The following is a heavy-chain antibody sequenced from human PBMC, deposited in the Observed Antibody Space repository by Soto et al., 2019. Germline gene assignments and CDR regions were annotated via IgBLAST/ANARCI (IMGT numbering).Heavy chain of an antibody. D-gene: IGHD5-12*01. CDR2: ISSSSSNI. CDR1: GFTFSTCS. CDR3: ARDNGYDAATLDY. Sequence: EVQLVDSGGGLVKPGGSLRLSCAASGFTFSTCSMNWVRQAPGKGLEWVSSISSSSSNIYYADSVKGRFTISRDNAKNSLYLQMNSLRADDTAVYYCARDNGYDAATLDYWGQGTLVTVSS. J-gene: IGHJ4*02. V-gene: IGHV3-21*02.